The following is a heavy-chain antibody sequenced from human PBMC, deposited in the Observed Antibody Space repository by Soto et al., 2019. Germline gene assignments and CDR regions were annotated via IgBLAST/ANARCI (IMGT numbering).Heavy chain of an antibody. J-gene: IGHJ4*02. CDR1: GGSISSYY. CDR2: IYYSGST. CDR3: ARTYAKYYFDY. D-gene: IGHD4-17*01. V-gene: IGHV4-59*08. Sequence: SETLSLTCTVSGGSISSYYWSRIRQPPGKGLEWIGYIYYSGSTNYNPSLKSRVTISVDTSKNQFSLKLSSVTAADTAVYYCARTYAKYYFDYWGQGTLVTVSS.